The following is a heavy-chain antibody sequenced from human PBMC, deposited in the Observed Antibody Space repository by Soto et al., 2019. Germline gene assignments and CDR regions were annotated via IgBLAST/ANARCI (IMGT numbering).Heavy chain of an antibody. Sequence: QVQLQESGPGLVKPSQTLSLTCTVSGGSISSGDYYWRWILQPPGKGLEWIGYIYYSGSTYYNPSLNSRDTMSVDTSKSQFSLKLSSVTAEDTAVYYCATFSIAARYYFDYWGQGTLVTVSS. CDR2: IYYSGST. CDR3: ATFSIAARYYFDY. J-gene: IGHJ4*02. V-gene: IGHV4-30-4*01. CDR1: GGSISSGDYY. D-gene: IGHD6-6*01.